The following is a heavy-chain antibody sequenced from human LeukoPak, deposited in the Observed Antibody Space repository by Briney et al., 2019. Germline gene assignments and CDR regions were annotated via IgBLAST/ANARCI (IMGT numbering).Heavy chain of an antibody. CDR1: GGSFSSYY. D-gene: IGHD3-9*01. V-gene: IGHV4-59*01. J-gene: IGHJ4*02. CDR3: VRGGDVIRYFDWLVGSNGFDY. Sequence: SETLSLTCTVSGGSFSSYYWSWIRQPPGKGLEWIGYIYYSGSTNYNPSLKSRVTISVDTSKNQFSLKLSSVTAADTAVYYCVRGGDVIRYFDWLVGSNGFDYWGQGTLVTVSS. CDR2: IYYSGST.